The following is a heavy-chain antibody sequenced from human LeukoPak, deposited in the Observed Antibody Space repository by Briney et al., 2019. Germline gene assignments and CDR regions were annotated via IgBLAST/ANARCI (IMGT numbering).Heavy chain of an antibody. CDR2: IIPIFGTA. J-gene: IGHJ4*02. Sequence: SVKVSCKASGGTFSSYAISWVRRAPGQGLEWMGGIIPIFGTANYAQKFQGRVTITADKSTSTAYMELSSLRSEDTAVYYCARADIIVVAGSTPVASGFEYWGQGALIAVS. CDR3: ARADIIVVAGSTPVASGFEY. V-gene: IGHV1-69*06. D-gene: IGHD2-15*01. CDR1: GGTFSSYA.